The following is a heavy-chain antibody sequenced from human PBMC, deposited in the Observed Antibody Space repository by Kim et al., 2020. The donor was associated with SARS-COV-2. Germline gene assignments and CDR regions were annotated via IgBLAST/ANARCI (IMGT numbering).Heavy chain of an antibody. D-gene: IGHD6-19*01. J-gene: IGHJ5*02. CDR3: APGIAVAGDFDP. CDR2: IYYSGST. Sequence: SETLSLTCTVSGGSISSSSYYWGWIRQPPGKGLEWIGSIYYSGSTYYNPSLKSRVTISVDTSKNQFSLKLSSVTAADTAVYYCAPGIAVAGDFDPWGQGTLVTVSS. V-gene: IGHV4-39*01. CDR1: GGSISSSSYY.